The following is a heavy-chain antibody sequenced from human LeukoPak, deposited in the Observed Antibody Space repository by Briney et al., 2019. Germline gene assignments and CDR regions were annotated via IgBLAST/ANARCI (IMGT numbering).Heavy chain of an antibody. CDR3: ARGGLSIMGY. V-gene: IGHV3-11*05. J-gene: IGHJ4*02. D-gene: IGHD2/OR15-2a*01. Sequence: GESLRLSCAASVCTFSDYYVSWIRKAPWKGLEWVLYISSSSSYTNYADSVKGRFTISRDNARNSLYLQMNSLRAEDTAVYFCARGGLSIMGYWGQGTLVTVSS. CDR1: VCTFSDYY. CDR2: ISSSSSYT.